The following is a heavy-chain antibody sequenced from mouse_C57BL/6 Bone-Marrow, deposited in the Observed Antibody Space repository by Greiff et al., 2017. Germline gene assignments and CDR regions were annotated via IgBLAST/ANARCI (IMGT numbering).Heavy chain of an antibody. CDR2: IHPNSGST. CDR1: GYTFTSYW. J-gene: IGHJ4*01. D-gene: IGHD2-3*01. V-gene: IGHV1-64*01. Sequence: VKLQESGAELVKPGASVKLSCKASGYTFTSYWMHWVKQRPGQGLEWIGMIHPNSGSTNYNEKFKSKATLTVDKSSSTAYMQLSSLTSEDSAVYYCARNDGYYVSYAMDYWGQGTSVTVSS. CDR3: ARNDGYYVSYAMDY.